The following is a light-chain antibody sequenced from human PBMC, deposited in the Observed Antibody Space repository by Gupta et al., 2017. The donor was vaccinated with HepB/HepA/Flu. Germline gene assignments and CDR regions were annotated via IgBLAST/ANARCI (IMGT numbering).Light chain of an antibody. CDR1: SSNIGSNT. V-gene: IGLV1-44*01. J-gene: IGLJ2*01. Sequence: VLLQPPSASVTPGQRFTLPCSATSSNIGSNTVNCYKQFPASHPIPLIYLSNQRHSGVYDRVSGYKSGTCESPNLIRHQSEDEANYYCCSYAASLQVVFGGGTKLTVL. CDR3: CSYAASLQVV. CDR2: LSN.